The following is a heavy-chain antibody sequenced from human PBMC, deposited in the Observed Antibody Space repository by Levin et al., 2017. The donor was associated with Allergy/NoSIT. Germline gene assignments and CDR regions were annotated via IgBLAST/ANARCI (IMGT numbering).Heavy chain of an antibody. CDR3: ARLSTIFGVVRLPLYYYYGMDV. J-gene: IGHJ6*02. CDR1: GGSFSGYY. V-gene: IGHV4-34*01. D-gene: IGHD3-3*01. Sequence: SETLSLTCAVYGGSFSGYYWSWIRQPPGKGLEWIGEINHSGSTNYNPSLKSRVTISVDTSKNQFSLKLSSVTAADTAVYYCARLSTIFGVVRLPLYYYYGMDVWGQGTTVTVSS. CDR2: INHSGST.